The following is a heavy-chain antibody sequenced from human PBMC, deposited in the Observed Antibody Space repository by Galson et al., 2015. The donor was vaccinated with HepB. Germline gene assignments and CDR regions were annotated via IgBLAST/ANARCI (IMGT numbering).Heavy chain of an antibody. D-gene: IGHD1-26*01. CDR2: ISGSGAVT. Sequence: SLRVSCAASGFTFNNYAMTWVRLAPGEGLEWVSSISGSGAVTYNAGSVKGRFTISRDDSKNTLYLQMSSLRAEDTAVYFCAKSPSGSSYDVLHYWGQGTLVTVSS. V-gene: IGHV3-23*01. CDR1: GFTFNNYA. CDR3: AKSPSGSSYDVLHY. J-gene: IGHJ4*02.